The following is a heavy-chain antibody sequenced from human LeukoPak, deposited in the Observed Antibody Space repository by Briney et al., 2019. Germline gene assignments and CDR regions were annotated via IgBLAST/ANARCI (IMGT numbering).Heavy chain of an antibody. Sequence: ASVKVSCKASGYTFMKYGFSWVRQAPGQGLEWLRWISTYNGNTKYAEKFQGRVTMTTDTSTSTAYMELRSLRSDDTAVYHCARDPKWEGWNTEGRVMDVWGQGTTVTVSS. CDR1: GYTFMKYG. J-gene: IGHJ6*02. CDR3: ARDPKWEGWNTEGRVMDV. D-gene: IGHD1-26*01. V-gene: IGHV1-18*01. CDR2: ISTYNGNT.